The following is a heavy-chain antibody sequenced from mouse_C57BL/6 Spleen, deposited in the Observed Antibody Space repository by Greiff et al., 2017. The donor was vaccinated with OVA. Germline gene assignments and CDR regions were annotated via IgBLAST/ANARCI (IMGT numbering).Heavy chain of an antibody. CDR1: GYTFTSYW. Sequence: QVQLQQPGAELVKPGASVKLSCKASGYTFTSYWMHWVKQRPGQGLEWIGMIHPNSGSTNYNEKFKSKATLTVDKSSSTAYMQLSSLTSEDSAVYYCARWGILFWFAYWGQGTLVTVSA. CDR3: ARWGILFWFAY. CDR2: IHPNSGST. V-gene: IGHV1-64*01. J-gene: IGHJ3*01.